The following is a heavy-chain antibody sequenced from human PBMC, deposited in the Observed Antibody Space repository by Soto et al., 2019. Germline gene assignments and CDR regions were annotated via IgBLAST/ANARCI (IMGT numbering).Heavy chain of an antibody. Sequence: ASVKVSCKASGYTFTSYYMHWVRQAPGQGLEWMGIINPSGGSTSYAQKFQGRVTMTRDTSTSTVYMELSSLRSEDTAVYYCARDLRTVPTNSEDYYGMDVWGQGTTVTVSS. D-gene: IGHD4-17*01. J-gene: IGHJ6*02. CDR3: ARDLRTVPTNSEDYYGMDV. CDR1: GYTFTSYY. V-gene: IGHV1-46*01. CDR2: INPSGGST.